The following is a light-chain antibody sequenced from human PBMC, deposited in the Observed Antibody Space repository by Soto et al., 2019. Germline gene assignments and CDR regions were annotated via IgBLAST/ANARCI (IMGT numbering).Light chain of an antibody. Sequence: EVVLTQSPATLSLSPGERSTLSFSSSQSVSSYLAWYQQKPGQAPRILMYDASTRATGISARFSGSGSGTEFTLTISSLQSEDFAVYYCQQYHNWPITFGQGTRLEIK. CDR3: QQYHNWPIT. J-gene: IGKJ5*01. CDR1: QSVSSY. V-gene: IGKV3-15*01. CDR2: DAS.